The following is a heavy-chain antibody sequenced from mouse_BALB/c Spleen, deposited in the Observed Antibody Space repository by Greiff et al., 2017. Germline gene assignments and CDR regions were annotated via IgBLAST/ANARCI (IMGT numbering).Heavy chain of an antibody. J-gene: IGHJ1*01. D-gene: IGHD1-1*01. Sequence: VQGVESGPGLVAPSQSLSITCTVSGFSLTSYGVHWVRQPPGKGLEWLGVIWAGGSTNYNSALMSRLSISKDNSKSQVFLKMNSLQTDDTAMYYCARATVVADWYFDVWGAGTTVTVSS. CDR1: GFSLTSYG. CDR2: IWAGGST. CDR3: ARATVVADWYFDV. V-gene: IGHV2-9*02.